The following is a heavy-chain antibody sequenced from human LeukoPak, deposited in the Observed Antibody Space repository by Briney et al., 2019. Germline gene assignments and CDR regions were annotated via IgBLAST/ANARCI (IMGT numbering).Heavy chain of an antibody. J-gene: IGHJ6*02. Sequence: GGTLRLSCAASGCTFSSYAMNWVRQAPGKGLEWVSTISGSGGSKHYADSVEGRFTISRDNSKNTVYLQMNSLRAEDTATYYCAKLTSASGAYGVDVWGQGTTVTVSS. CDR3: AKLTSASGAYGVDV. D-gene: IGHD3-10*01. V-gene: IGHV3-23*01. CDR1: GCTFSSYA. CDR2: ISGSGGSK.